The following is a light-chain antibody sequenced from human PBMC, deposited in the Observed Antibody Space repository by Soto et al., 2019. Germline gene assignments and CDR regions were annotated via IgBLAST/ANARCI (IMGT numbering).Light chain of an antibody. CDR1: SSDVGGYNY. V-gene: IGLV2-14*01. Sequence: QSALTQPASVSGSPGQSITISCTGTSSDVGGYNYVSWYQQHPGKAPKLMIYEVSNRPSGVSNRFSGSKSGNTASPTISGLQAEDEADYYCSSYTVFGGGTKLTVL. CDR3: SSYTV. J-gene: IGLJ2*01. CDR2: EVS.